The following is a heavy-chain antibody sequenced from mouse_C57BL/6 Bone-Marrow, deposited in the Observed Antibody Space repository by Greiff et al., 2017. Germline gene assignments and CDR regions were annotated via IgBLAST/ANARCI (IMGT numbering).Heavy chain of an antibody. D-gene: IGHD1-1*01. CDR3: ARYPYYYGDSYGFAY. Sequence: VQLQQPGAELVKPGASVKMSCKASGYTFTSYWITWVKQRPGQGLEWIGDIYPGSGSTNYNEKFKSKATLTVDTSSSTAYMQLSSLTSEDSAVYYCARYPYYYGDSYGFAYWGQGTLVTVSA. CDR1: GYTFTSYW. V-gene: IGHV1-55*01. CDR2: IYPGSGST. J-gene: IGHJ3*01.